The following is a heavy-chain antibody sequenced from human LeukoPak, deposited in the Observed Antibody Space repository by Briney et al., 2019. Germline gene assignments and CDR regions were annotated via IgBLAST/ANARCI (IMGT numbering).Heavy chain of an antibody. D-gene: IGHD4-17*01. Sequence: PGGSLRLSCAASGFTFSSYAMSWVRQAPGKGLEWVSTIGSTGSNTYYTDSVKGRSTISRDNSKNTLYLQINGLRADDTAVYYCAKSMSTVTTSPSWGQGTLVTVSS. CDR3: AKSMSTVTTSPS. CDR1: GFTFSSYA. V-gene: IGHV3-23*01. CDR2: IGSTGSNT. J-gene: IGHJ5*02.